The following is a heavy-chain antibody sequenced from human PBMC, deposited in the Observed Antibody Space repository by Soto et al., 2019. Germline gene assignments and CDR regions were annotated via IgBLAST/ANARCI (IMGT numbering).Heavy chain of an antibody. J-gene: IGHJ6*02. CDR3: ATSSGSAYGLDV. CDR1: AGSISTTNW. Sequence: LSLTCAVSAGSISTTNWYVWVRQPPGMGLEWIGEIYHTGTTTYNPSLKSRVTMSVDTSKNQFSLRLSFVTAADTAVYYCATSSGSAYGLDVWGPGATVTVSS. CDR2: IYHTGTT. D-gene: IGHD3-10*01. V-gene: IGHV4-4*02.